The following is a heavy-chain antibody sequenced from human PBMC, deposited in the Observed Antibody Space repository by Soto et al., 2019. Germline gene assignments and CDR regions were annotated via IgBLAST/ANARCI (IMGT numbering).Heavy chain of an antibody. CDR2: ISGSGGST. CDR3: AKDPAVWVSEGASDAFDI. CDR1: GFTVSSYA. Sequence: GGSLRLSCAASGFTVSSYAMSWVRQAPGKGLEWVSAISGSGGSTNDEDSVKGQFTISRDKSKNTRSLQMNRRRAEDTAVSYCAKDPAVWVSEGASDAFDIWGQGTMVTVSS. D-gene: IGHD3-16*01. V-gene: IGHV3-23*01. J-gene: IGHJ3*02.